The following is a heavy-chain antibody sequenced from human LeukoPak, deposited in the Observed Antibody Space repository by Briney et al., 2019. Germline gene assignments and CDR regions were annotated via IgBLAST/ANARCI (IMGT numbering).Heavy chain of an antibody. CDR2: IKQDGSER. CDR1: GFTFSNYW. CDR3: ARLRGLSSGTYRYQTAFEY. D-gene: IGHD1-26*01. J-gene: IGHJ4*02. V-gene: IGHV3-7*01. Sequence: GGSLRLSCVTSGFTFSNYWMSWVRQAPGKGLEWVANIKQDGSERYYVDSVKGRFTISRDNAKDSLYLQMSSLRVEGTSVYYCARLRGLSSGTYRYQTAFEYWGQGSLVTVSS.